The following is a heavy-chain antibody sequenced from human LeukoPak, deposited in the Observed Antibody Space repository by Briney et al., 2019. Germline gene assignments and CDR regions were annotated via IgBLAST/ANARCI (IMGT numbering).Heavy chain of an antibody. J-gene: IGHJ5*02. D-gene: IGHD3/OR15-3a*01. Sequence: SETLSLTCTVSGASISSYYWSWIRQPPGKGLEWIGYIYYTRSTNYNPSLKRRVTIPIDTSKIQLSLKRMTVAAADTDVYDCARGRTGSSCVPWGQGPLVVVTS. CDR2: IYYTRST. CDR1: GASISSYY. V-gene: IGHV4-59*01. CDR3: ARGRTGSSCVP.